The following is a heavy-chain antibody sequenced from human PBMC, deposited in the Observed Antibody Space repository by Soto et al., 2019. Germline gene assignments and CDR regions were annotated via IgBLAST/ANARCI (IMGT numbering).Heavy chain of an antibody. CDR2: ISAYNGNT. CDR1: GYTFTSYG. V-gene: IGHV1-18*04. CDR3: ARYCGNDCRQGMDV. D-gene: IGHD1-1*01. Sequence: QVQLVQSGAEVEKPGASVKVSCKASGYTFTSYGINWVRQAPGQLLEWMGWISAYNGNTKYAQKLQGRVTMTTDTSTSTAYMELRSLRSDDTAVYYCARYCGNDCRQGMDVWGQGTTVTVSS. J-gene: IGHJ6*02.